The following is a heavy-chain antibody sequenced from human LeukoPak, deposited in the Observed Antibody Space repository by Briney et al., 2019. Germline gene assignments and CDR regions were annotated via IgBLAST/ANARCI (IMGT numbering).Heavy chain of an antibody. V-gene: IGHV3-23*01. CDR3: AKGRGITGTTSAGY. D-gene: IGHD1-7*01. CDR2: ISGSGGST. J-gene: IGHJ4*02. Sequence: PGGSLRLSCAASGFTFSSYAMSWVRQAPGKGLEWVSAISGSGGSTYYADSVKGRFTISRDNSKNTLYLQMNSLRAEDTAVYHCAKGRGITGTTSAGYWGQGTLVTVSS. CDR1: GFTFSSYA.